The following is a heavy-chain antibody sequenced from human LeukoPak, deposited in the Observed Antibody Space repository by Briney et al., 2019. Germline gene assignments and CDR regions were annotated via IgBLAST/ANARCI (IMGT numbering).Heavy chain of an antibody. CDR2: IKQDGSEK. J-gene: IGHJ4*02. D-gene: IGHD3-3*01. CDR3: ARETKFWSAYDCY. Sequence: GGSLRLSCAASGFTFSSYWMSWVRQAPGKGLEGVANIKQDGSEKYYVDSVKGRFTIPRDNAKNSLYLQRNSLRAEDTAVYYCARETKFWSAYDCYWGQGTLVTVSS. CDR1: GFTFSSYW. V-gene: IGHV3-7*03.